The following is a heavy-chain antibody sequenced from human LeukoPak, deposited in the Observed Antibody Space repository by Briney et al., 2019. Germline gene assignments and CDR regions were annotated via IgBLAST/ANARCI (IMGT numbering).Heavy chain of an antibody. D-gene: IGHD3-10*01. Sequence: SETLSLTCAVYGGSFSGYCWSWIRQPPGKGREWIGEINLGGSTNYNPSLKSRVTISVDMSKNQFSLSLRSVTAADTAVYYCARGALLWFGAKMEYYFDYWGQGTPLTVSS. J-gene: IGHJ4*02. CDR1: GGSFSGYC. V-gene: IGHV4-34*01. CDR2: INLGGST. CDR3: ARGALLWFGAKMEYYFDY.